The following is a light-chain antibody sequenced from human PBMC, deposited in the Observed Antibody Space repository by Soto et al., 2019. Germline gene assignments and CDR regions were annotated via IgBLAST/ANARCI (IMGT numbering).Light chain of an antibody. CDR3: CSYTGATTAYV. CDR2: EDS. J-gene: IGLJ1*01. V-gene: IGLV2-23*01. Sequence: QSGLTQPASVCGSPGQSITVSCTGSRNDVGNYNLVSWYQQSPGKAPKLLIYEDSKRPSGVSNRFSGSKSGDTASLTISGLQTEDEADYYCCSYTGATTAYVFGTGSKVTVL. CDR1: RNDVGNYNL.